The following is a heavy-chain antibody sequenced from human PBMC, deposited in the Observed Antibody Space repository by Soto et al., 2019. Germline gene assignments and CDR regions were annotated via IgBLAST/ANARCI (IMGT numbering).Heavy chain of an antibody. CDR2: TYYRSKWYK. Sequence: SRIISCTCDSPGDSVSSNSAVWNWIRQSPSRGREWLGRTYYRSKWYKDYAVSVKSRITINPDTSKTQFSLQLNSATHADTAVYYCARDKAAAIDYWGQGNLIA. J-gene: IGHJ4*01. CDR3: ARDKAAAIDY. D-gene: IGHD6-13*01. CDR1: GDSVSSNSAV. V-gene: IGHV6-1*01.